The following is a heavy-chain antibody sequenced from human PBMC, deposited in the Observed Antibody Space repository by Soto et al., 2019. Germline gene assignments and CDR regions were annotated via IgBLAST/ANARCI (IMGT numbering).Heavy chain of an antibody. Sequence: QVQLQQWGAGLLKPSETLSLTCAVNGGSFSGYYWSWIRQPPGQGLVWIGEVNHSGSTIYNPSLESHVTISVDSSKNHCSLELSSVTAADTAVYWCPGVHWFGMYGRYCGQGTLVTVSS. CDR3: PGVHWFGMYGRY. V-gene: IGHV4-34*02. D-gene: IGHD3-10*01. J-gene: IGHJ4*02. CDR2: VNHSGST. CDR1: GGSFSGYY.